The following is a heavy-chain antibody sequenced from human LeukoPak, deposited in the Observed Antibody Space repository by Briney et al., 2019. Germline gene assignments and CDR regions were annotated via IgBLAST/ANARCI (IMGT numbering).Heavy chain of an antibody. CDR3: ASYGALSAFDI. CDR1: GGSLSSGSSY. J-gene: IGHJ3*02. Sequence: SQTLSLTCTVSGGSLSSGSSYWSWIRQPAGKGLEWIGRIYTSGSTNYNPSLKSRVTISVDTSKNRFSLKLSSVTAADTAVYYCASYGALSAFDIWGQGTVVTVSS. D-gene: IGHD4-17*01. CDR2: IYTSGST. V-gene: IGHV4-61*02.